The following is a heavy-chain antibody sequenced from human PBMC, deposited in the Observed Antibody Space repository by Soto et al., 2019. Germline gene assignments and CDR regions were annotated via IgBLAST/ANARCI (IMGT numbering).Heavy chain of an antibody. Sequence: QVQLQESGPGPVKPSGNPVLTLPVSGGTIRKYYLRWVRPPPGKGLEWIGYMYNTGSTGYNPSFKSRFTISVDTSKNQFSLKLNSVTAADTAVYYCARDLWGYCGTDCYPLDVWGQGTTVTVSS. V-gene: IGHV4-59*01. CDR3: ARDLWGYCGTDCYPLDV. D-gene: IGHD2-21*02. CDR2: MYNTGST. J-gene: IGHJ6*02. CDR1: GGTIRKYY.